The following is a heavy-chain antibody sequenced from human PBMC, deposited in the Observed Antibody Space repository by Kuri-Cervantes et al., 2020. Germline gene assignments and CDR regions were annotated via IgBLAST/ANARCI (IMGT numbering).Heavy chain of an antibody. CDR3: AKDSSGYDYETLYYFDY. CDR2: ISYDGSNK. CDR1: GFTFSSYG. D-gene: IGHD5-12*01. J-gene: IGHJ4*02. V-gene: IGHV3-30*18. Sequence: LSLTCAASGFTFSSYGMHWVRQAPGKGLEWVAVISYDGSNKYYADSVKGRFTISRDNAKNSLYLQMNSLRAEDTALYYCAKDSSGYDYETLYYFDYWGQGTLVTVSS.